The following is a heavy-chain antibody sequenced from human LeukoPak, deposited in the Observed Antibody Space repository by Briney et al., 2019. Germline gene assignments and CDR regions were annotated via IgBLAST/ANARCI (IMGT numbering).Heavy chain of an antibody. CDR1: GGSISSYY. CDR3: ARDFSYSSSWYGFDY. V-gene: IGHV4-59*01. CDR2: IYYSGST. J-gene: IGHJ4*02. Sequence: SETLSLTCTVSGGSISSYYWSWIRQPPGKGLEWIGYIYYSGSTNYNPSLKSRVTISVDTSKNQFSLKLSSVTAADTAVYYCARDFSYSSSWYGFDYWGQGTLVTVSS. D-gene: IGHD6-13*01.